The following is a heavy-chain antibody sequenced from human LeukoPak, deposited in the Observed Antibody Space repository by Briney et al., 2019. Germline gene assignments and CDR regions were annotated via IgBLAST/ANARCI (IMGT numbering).Heavy chain of an antibody. Sequence: PGGSLRLSCTASGFTFSDYAMTWVRQAPGKGLEWVGFIRNKANGGTADYAASVKGRFTISRDDSKTIAYLQMNSLKTEDTAAYFCSRAYSTGWLGINDYWGQGALVTVSS. CDR2: IRNKANGGTA. CDR1: GFTFSDYA. CDR3: SRAYSTGWLGINDY. V-gene: IGHV3-49*04. D-gene: IGHD6-19*01. J-gene: IGHJ4*02.